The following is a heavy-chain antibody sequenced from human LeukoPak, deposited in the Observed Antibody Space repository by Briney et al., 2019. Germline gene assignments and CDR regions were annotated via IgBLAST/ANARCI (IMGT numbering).Heavy chain of an antibody. CDR1: VGSIRNYY. CDR3: ARHPYSNFVLDY. V-gene: IGHV4-59*08. Sequence: PSETLSLTCTVPVGSIRNYYWSWIRQPPGKGLEWIGYIYYSGSTKYNPSLKSRVTISVDTSKNQFSLKLSSVTAADTAVYYCARHPYSNFVLDYWGQGTLVTVSS. D-gene: IGHD4-11*01. J-gene: IGHJ4*02. CDR2: IYYSGST.